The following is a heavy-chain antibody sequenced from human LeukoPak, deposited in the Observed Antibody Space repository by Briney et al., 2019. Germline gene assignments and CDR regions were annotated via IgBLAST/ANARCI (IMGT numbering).Heavy chain of an antibody. Sequence: GGSLRLSCAASGFTFSSYEMNWVRQAPGKGLEWVSYISSSGSTIYYADSVKGRFTISRDNAKNSLYLQMNSLRAEDTAVYYCAKVITMVRGVIIYYYYGMDVWGQGTTVTVSS. V-gene: IGHV3-48*03. J-gene: IGHJ6*02. CDR2: ISSSGSTI. CDR1: GFTFSSYE. CDR3: AKVITMVRGVIIYYYYGMDV. D-gene: IGHD3-10*01.